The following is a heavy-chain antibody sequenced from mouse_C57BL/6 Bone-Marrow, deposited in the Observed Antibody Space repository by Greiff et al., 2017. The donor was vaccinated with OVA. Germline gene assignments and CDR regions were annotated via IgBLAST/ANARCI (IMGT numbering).Heavy chain of an antibody. J-gene: IGHJ2*01. D-gene: IGHD4-1*01. Sequence: QVQLQQSGAELVRPGTSVKLSCKASGYTFTSYWMHWVKQRPGQGLEWIGVIDPSDSYTNYNQKFKGKATLTVDTSSSTAYMQLSSLTSEDSAVYYCARLGWDVDYWGQGTTLTVSS. V-gene: IGHV1-59*01. CDR3: ARLGWDVDY. CDR2: IDPSDSYT. CDR1: GYTFTSYW.